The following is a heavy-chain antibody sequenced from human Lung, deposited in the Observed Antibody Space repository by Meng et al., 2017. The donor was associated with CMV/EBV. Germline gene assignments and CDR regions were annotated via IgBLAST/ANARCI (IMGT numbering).Heavy chain of an antibody. J-gene: IGHJ4*02. D-gene: IGHD2-21*02. V-gene: IGHV3-30-3*01. CDR1: GFTFSDYA. Sequence: GGSLRLSCAASGFTFSDYAMHWVRQAPGKGLEWVALMSYDGIKKYYADSVRGRFTISRDTSKNTLFLQLNSLRPDDTAIYYCARGGLVVVTASTFDYWGQGTLVTFSS. CDR2: MSYDGIKK. CDR3: ARGGLVVVTASTFDY.